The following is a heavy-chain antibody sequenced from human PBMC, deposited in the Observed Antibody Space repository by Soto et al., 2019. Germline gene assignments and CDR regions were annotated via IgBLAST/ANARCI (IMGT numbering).Heavy chain of an antibody. CDR1: GFTFSSYA. J-gene: IGHJ4*02. Sequence: PGGSLRLSCAASGFTFSSYAITWVRQAPGKGLEWVSVISGSGDRTYYADSVKGRFTISRDNSKNTVYLQMNSLRAEDTAIYYCARKGVASAHYWGQGTLVTVSS. CDR2: ISGSGDRT. CDR3: ARKGVASAHY. V-gene: IGHV3-23*01.